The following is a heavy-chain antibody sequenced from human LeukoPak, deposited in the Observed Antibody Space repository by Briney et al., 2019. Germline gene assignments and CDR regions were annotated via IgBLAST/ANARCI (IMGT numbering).Heavy chain of an antibody. CDR1: GFTFSSYA. Sequence: GGSLRLSCAASGFTFSSYAMSWVRRAPGKGPEWVSAISGSGGSTYYADSVKGRFTISRDNSKNTLYLQMNSLRAEDTAVYYCAKTRGNWNFFDYWGQGTLVTVSS. V-gene: IGHV3-23*01. CDR2: ISGSGGST. D-gene: IGHD1-20*01. CDR3: AKTRGNWNFFDY. J-gene: IGHJ4*02.